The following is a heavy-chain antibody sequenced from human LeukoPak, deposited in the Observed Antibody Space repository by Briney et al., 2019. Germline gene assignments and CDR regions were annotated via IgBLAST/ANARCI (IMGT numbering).Heavy chain of an antibody. CDR2: INGGGGST. Sequence: GGSLRLSCAASGFTFSTYGMSWVRQALGKGLEWVSAINGGGGSTYYADSVKGRFTISRDNSKNTLYLQMNSLRAEDTAVYYCAKVTYGSGTYGAFDYWGQGTLVTVSS. CDR3: AKVTYGSGTYGAFDY. J-gene: IGHJ4*02. CDR1: GFTFSTYG. D-gene: IGHD3-10*01. V-gene: IGHV3-23*01.